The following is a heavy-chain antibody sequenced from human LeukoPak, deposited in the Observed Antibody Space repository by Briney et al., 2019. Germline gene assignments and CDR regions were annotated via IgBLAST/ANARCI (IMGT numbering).Heavy chain of an antibody. V-gene: IGHV1-3*01. J-gene: IGHJ4*02. D-gene: IGHD1-26*01. Sequence: ASVKVSCKASGYTFTSYLIHWVRQAPGQRLEWMGWINVGNDNTKYSQNFQGRVTITRDTSASTAYMELSSLRSKDTAVYYCARDSIWGSGTYGFDYWGQGALVTVSS. CDR1: GYTFTSYL. CDR2: INVGNDNT. CDR3: ARDSIWGSGTYGFDY.